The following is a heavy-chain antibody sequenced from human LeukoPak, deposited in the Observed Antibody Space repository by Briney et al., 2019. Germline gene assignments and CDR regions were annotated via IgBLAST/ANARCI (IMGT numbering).Heavy chain of an antibody. D-gene: IGHD3-22*01. CDR2: IIPIFGTA. CDR3: AAHYYDSSGYFDY. CDR1: GGTFSSYA. Sequence: LAASVKVSCKASGGTFSSYAISWVRQAPGQGLEWMGGIIPIFGTANYAQKFQGRVTITTDESTSTAYMELSSLRSEDTAVYYCAAHYYDSSGYFDYWGQATLVTVSS. J-gene: IGHJ4*02. V-gene: IGHV1-69*05.